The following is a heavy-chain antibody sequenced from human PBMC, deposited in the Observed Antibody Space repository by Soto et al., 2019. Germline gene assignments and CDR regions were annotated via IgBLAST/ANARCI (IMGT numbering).Heavy chain of an antibody. D-gene: IGHD2-2*01. J-gene: IGHJ6*02. CDR3: AREILVTDDCSSTSCPYYYYYYGMDV. Sequence: EASVKVSCKASGYTFTSYGISWVRQAPGQGLEWMGWISAYNGNTNYAQKLQGRVTMTTDTSTSTAYMELRSLRSDDTAVYYCAREILVTDDCSSTSCPYYYYYYGMDVWGQGTTVTVSS. V-gene: IGHV1-18*04. CDR1: GYTFTSYG. CDR2: ISAYNGNT.